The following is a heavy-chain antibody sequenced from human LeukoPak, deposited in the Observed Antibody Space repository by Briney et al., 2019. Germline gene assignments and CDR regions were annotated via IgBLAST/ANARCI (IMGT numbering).Heavy chain of an antibody. V-gene: IGHV3-21*01. CDR1: GFTFSSYS. CDR2: ISSSSSYI. J-gene: IGHJ6*04. CDR3: ARAYRQVNLQPDV. Sequence: KLGGSLRLSCAASGFTFSSYSMTWVRQAPGKGLEWVSSISSSSSYIYYADSVKGRFTISRDNAKNSLYLQMNSLRAEDTAVYYCARAYRQVNLQPDVWGKGTTVTVSS. D-gene: IGHD3-16*02.